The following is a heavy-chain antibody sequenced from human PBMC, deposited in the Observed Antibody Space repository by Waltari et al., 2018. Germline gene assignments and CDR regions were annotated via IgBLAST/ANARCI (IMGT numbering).Heavy chain of an antibody. D-gene: IGHD2-15*01. CDR2: INGNGGST. CDR3: AKVVVSDSPDYCDY. Sequence: EVQLLEAGGGLVPPGVSLRPPREASGFLFSSDAMRWVRKAPGKGLEWVATINGNGGSTHYADSVKGRFTISRDNSKSTLYVQMNSLRAEDTAVYYCAKVVVSDSPDYCDYWGQGVLVAVSP. CDR1: GFLFSSDA. V-gene: IGHV3-23*01. J-gene: IGHJ4*02.